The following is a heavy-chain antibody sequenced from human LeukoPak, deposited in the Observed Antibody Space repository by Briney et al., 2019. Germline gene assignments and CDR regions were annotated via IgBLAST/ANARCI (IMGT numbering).Heavy chain of an antibody. CDR3: ARATLSGTRVHYYYPYLDV. V-gene: IGHV3-20*04. D-gene: IGHD1-26*01. Sequence: GGSLTLACAASGFFFANYFSGWVRQPQGTGRGWDSIVGRDGSSNAYAGSLKGRFTISRDNAKDTLYLQINSLRAEDTALYYCARATLSGTRVHYYYPYLDVWGKGTTVTVSS. J-gene: IGHJ6*03. CDR1: GFFFANYF. CDR2: VGRDGSSN.